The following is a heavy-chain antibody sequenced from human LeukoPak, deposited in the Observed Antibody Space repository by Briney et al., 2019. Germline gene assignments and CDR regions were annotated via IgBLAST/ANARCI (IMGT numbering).Heavy chain of an antibody. CDR2: IYYSGST. J-gene: IGHJ5*02. D-gene: IGHD6-19*01. CDR1: GGSISSSSYY. CDR3: ARHYLLLAVAGNWFDP. V-gene: IGHV4-39*01. Sequence: KPSETLSLTCTVSGGSISSSSYYWGWIRQPPGKGLEWIGSIYYSGSTYYNPSLKSRVTISVDTSKNQFSLKLSSVTAADTAVYYCARHYLLLAVAGNWFDPWGQGTLVTSPQ.